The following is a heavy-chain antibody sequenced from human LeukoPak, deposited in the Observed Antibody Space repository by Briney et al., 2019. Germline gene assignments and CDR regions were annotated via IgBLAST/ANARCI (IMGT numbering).Heavy chain of an antibody. CDR3: ARLLAYGSGAEAFDY. CDR2: IKEDGTEK. J-gene: IGHJ4*02. V-gene: IGHV3-7*01. Sequence: GGSLRLSCAASGFTFSNYWMHWVRQAPGKGLEGVANIKEDGTEKYYVDSVKGRFTISRDNARSSLYLQMNSLRAGDTAVYYCARLLAYGSGAEAFDYWGQGTLVTVSS. CDR1: GFTFSNYW. D-gene: IGHD3-10*01.